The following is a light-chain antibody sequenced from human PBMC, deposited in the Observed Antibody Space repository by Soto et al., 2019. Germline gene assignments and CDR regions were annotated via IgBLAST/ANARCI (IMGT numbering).Light chain of an antibody. V-gene: IGKV3-15*01. J-gene: IGKJ1*01. CDR2: GAS. Sequence: EIVLTQSPGTLSVSPGERATLSCRASPSVSSKLAWYQQKPGQAHRLLFYGASTWATGIPARFSGSGSETELTLSISSLQPEDFAVYYCQQSNNWPVTLGQGTKVELK. CDR1: PSVSSK. CDR3: QQSNNWPVT.